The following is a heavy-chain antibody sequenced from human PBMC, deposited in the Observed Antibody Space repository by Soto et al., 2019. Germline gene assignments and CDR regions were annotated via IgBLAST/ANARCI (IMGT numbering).Heavy chain of an antibody. CDR2: VYYSGST. Sequence: PSETLSLTCTVSGGYISSGSSYWDWIRQPPGKGLEWIGNVYYSGSTNYNPSLESRVTISVDTSKNQFSLKLSSVTAADTAVYYCARQTDSYYTFDAFDIWGQGTMVT. CDR1: GGYISSGSSY. CDR3: ARQTDSYYTFDAFDI. D-gene: IGHD3-22*01. V-gene: IGHV4-39*01. J-gene: IGHJ3*02.